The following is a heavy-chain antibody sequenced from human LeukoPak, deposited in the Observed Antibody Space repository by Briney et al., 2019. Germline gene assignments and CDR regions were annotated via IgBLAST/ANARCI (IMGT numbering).Heavy chain of an antibody. CDR1: GGSISSYY. D-gene: IGHD6-13*01. V-gene: IGHV4-59*01. Sequence: SETLSLTCTVSGGSISSYYWNWIRRPPGKGLEWIGYIYYSGTTNYNPSLKSRVTISVDTSKNQFSLKLTSVTAADTAVYYCARDYADSSSMDVWGQGTTVTVSS. J-gene: IGHJ6*02. CDR3: ARDYADSSSMDV. CDR2: IYYSGTT.